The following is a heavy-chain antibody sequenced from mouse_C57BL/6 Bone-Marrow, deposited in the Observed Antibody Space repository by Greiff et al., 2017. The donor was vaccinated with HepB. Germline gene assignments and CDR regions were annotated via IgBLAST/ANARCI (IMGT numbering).Heavy chain of an antibody. V-gene: IGHV2-2*01. Sequence: VQLQQSGPGLVQPSQCLSITCTVSGFSLTSYGVHWVRQSPGKGLEWLGVIWSGGSTDYNAAFISRLSISKDNSKSQVFFKMNSLQADDTAIYYCARKIVTTCWFAYWGQGTLVTVSA. CDR3: ARKIVTTCWFAY. CDR1: GFSLTSYG. CDR2: IWSGGST. J-gene: IGHJ3*01. D-gene: IGHD2-5*01.